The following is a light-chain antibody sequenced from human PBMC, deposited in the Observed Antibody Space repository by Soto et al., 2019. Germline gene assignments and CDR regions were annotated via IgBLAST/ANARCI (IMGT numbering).Light chain of an antibody. V-gene: IGKV3-15*01. J-gene: IGKJ1*01. CDR1: QSVSSN. Sequence: EIVMTQSPATLSVSPGERATLSCRASQSVSSNLAWYQQKPGQAPRLLIYGASTRATGIPARFSGSGSGTEFSVTISSLPSEDFAVYYCQQYNNWPRTFGQGTKVEI. CDR3: QQYNNWPRT. CDR2: GAS.